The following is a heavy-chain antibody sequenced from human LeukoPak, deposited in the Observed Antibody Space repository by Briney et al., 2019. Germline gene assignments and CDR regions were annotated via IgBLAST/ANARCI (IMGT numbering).Heavy chain of an antibody. D-gene: IGHD2-15*01. CDR2: IRYDGSNK. Sequence: GGSLRLSCAGSGFIFNTYVMHWVRQAPGKGLEWLAFIRYDGSNKNYADSVKGRFTISRDNTKNSLYLQMNSLRAEDTAVYYCAKDGGSDPDSFDIWGQGTMVTVSS. CDR1: GFIFNTYV. J-gene: IGHJ3*02. V-gene: IGHV3-30*02. CDR3: AKDGGSDPDSFDI.